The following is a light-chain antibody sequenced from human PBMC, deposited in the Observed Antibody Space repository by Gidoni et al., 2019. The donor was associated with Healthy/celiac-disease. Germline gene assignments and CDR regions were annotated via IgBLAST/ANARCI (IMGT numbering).Light chain of an antibody. CDR3: SAYAGSNNWV. V-gene: IGLV2-8*01. J-gene: IGLJ3*02. Sequence: QSALTQPPSESGSPGQSVTISCAGTSSDVGGYNYVSWYQQHPGNAPKLMIYEVSKRPSGVPIRCSGSKSGNTASLTVSVLQAEDEADYYCSAYAGSNNWVFGGGTKLTVL. CDR2: EVS. CDR1: SSDVGGYNY.